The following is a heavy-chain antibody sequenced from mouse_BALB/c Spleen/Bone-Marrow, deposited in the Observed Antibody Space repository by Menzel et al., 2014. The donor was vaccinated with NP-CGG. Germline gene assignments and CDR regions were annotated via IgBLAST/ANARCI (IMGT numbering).Heavy chain of an antibody. CDR3: TRLPH. V-gene: IGHV1S81*02. J-gene: IGHJ4*01. D-gene: IGHD5-1*01. CDR1: GYTFTSYY. CDR2: INPSNGGT. Sequence: QVQLQQPGAELVKPGASVKLSCKASGYTFTSYYMYWVKQRPGQGLEWIGEINPSNGGTNFNEKFKSRAILTVDKSSSTAYMRLSSLTSEDSAVYYCTRLPHWGQGTSVTVSS.